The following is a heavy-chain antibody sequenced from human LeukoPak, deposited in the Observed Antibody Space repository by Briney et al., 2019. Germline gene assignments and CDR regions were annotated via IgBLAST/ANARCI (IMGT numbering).Heavy chain of an antibody. V-gene: IGHV3-21*01. CDR3: ARDGSGWSRDV. Sequence: GGSLRLSCAASGFTFSVYSMSWIRQAPEKGLEWVSSISSTTYTYYADSVKGRFTISRDNSKNSLYRQMNSLTAEDTALYYCARDGSGWSRDVWGQGTTVTVSS. CDR1: GFTFSVYS. D-gene: IGHD6-19*01. J-gene: IGHJ6*02. CDR2: ISSTTYT.